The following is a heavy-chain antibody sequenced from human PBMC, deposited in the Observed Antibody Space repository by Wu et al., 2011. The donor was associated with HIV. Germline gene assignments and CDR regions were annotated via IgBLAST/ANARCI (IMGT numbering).Heavy chain of an antibody. V-gene: IGHV1-18*01. CDR2: IRTYNGET. CDR1: GYTFTTYG. CDR3: ARGPWAQRTSWSNYYQAMDV. D-gene: IGHD2-2*01. Sequence: QVQLVQSGAEVKKPGASVKVSCKASGYTFTTYGISWVRQAPGQGLEWVGWIRTYNGETNYAQKFQGRVTVTTDTSTSTVYMEVRSLRSDDTAVYYCARGPWAQRTSWSNYYQAMDVWGQGTTVIVSS. J-gene: IGHJ6*02.